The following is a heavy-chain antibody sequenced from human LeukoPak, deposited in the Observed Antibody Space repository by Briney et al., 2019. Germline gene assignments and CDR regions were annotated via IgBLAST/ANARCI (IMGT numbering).Heavy chain of an antibody. D-gene: IGHD4-17*01. J-gene: IGHJ5*02. CDR3: TRRVSVTQPNWFDP. CDR2: IYYSGIT. Sequence: ASETLSLTCTVSGGSISSSSYYWGWIRQPPGKGLEWIGSIYYSGITYYNPSLQSRVTISVDKPKNQFSLKLSSVTAADTAVYYCTRRVSVTQPNWFDPWGQGTLVTVSS. CDR1: GGSISSSSYY. V-gene: IGHV4-39*01.